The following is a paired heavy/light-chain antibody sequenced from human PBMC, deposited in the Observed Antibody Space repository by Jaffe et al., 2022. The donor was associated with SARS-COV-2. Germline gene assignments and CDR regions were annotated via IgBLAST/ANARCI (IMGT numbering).Heavy chain of an antibody. V-gene: IGHV3-74*01. CDR3: ARVYQLLWGIAAPDAFDI. CDR2: INSDGSST. Sequence: EVQLVESGGGLVQPGGSLRLSCAASGFTFSSYWMHWVRQAPGKGLVWVSRINSDGSSTSYADSVKGRFTISRDNAKNTLYLQMNSLRAEDTAVYYCARVYQLLWGIAAPDAFDIWGQGTMVTVSS. D-gene: IGHD2-2*01. CDR1: GFTFSSYW. J-gene: IGHJ3*02.
Light chain of an antibody. V-gene: IGLV1-40*01. J-gene: IGLJ2*01. CDR2: GNS. CDR1: SSNIGAGYD. CDR3: QSYDSSLGYEV. Sequence: QSVLTQPPSVSGAPGQRVTISCTGSSSNIGAGYDVHWYQQLPGTAPKLLIYGNSNRPSGVPDRFSGSKSGTSASLAITGLQAEDEADYYCQSYDSSLGYEVFGGGTKLTVL.